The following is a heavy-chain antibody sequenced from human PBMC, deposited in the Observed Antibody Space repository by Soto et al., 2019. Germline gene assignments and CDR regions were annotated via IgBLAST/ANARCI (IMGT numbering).Heavy chain of an antibody. CDR2: IGTLRDT. CDR3: VRGRSNDFSSSPPPRFDP. V-gene: IGHV3-13*01. Sequence: GGSLGRSRFSSGYTFKTYDMYWVRQVTGQGLEWVSGIGTLRDTFYSASVAGRFTVSRENGRNTLYLQMNSLRAGDSGLYFCVRGRSNDFSSSPPPRFDPWGRGTLVTVSS. CDR1: GYTFKTYD. D-gene: IGHD2-21*02. J-gene: IGHJ5*02.